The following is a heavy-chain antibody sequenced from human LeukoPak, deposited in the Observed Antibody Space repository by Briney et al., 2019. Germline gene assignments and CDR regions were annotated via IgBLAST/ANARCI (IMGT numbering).Heavy chain of an antibody. CDR1: GGSISSYY. J-gene: IGHJ2*01. D-gene: IGHD4-17*01. Sequence: SETLSLTCTVPGGSISSYYWSWIRQPPGKGLEWIGYIYYSGSPNYNPSLKSRVTISVDASKNQFPLKLSSVTAADTAVYYCARNDYGDYRGLCFDLWGRGTLVTVSS. V-gene: IGHV4-59*01. CDR2: IYYSGSP. CDR3: ARNDYGDYRGLCFDL.